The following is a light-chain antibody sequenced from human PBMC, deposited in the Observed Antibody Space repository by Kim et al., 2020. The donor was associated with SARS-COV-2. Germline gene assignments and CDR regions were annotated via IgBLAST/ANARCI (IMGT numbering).Light chain of an antibody. V-gene: IGLV2-23*02. CDR3: CSYAGSSTAVV. CDR2: EVS. J-gene: IGLJ2*01. Sequence: QSITISCTGTSSDVGSYNLVSWYRQHPGKAPKLMIYEVSKRPSGVSKRFSGSKSGNTASLTISGLQAEDEADYYCCSYAGSSTAVVFGGGTQLTVL. CDR1: SSDVGSYNL.